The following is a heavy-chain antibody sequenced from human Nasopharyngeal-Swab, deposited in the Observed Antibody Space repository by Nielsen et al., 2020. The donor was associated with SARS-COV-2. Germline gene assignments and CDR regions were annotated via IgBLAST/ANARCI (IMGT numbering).Heavy chain of an antibody. D-gene: IGHD3-22*01. V-gene: IGHV4-34*01. CDR2: MNHRGST. J-gene: IGHJ4*02. Sequence: RQTPGKGVEWIGEMNHRGSTNYNPSLKSRVTISVDTSKNQTSLKLSSVTAADTAVYYCARAPGGYYDSSGYFDYWGQGTLVTVSS. CDR3: ARAPGGYYDSSGYFDY.